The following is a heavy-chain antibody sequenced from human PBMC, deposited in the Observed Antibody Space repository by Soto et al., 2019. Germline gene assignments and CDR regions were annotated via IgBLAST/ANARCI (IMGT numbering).Heavy chain of an antibody. Sequence: HIQQWGAGLLKPSETLSLTCAVSGGSFNDFYWNWVRQPPGEGLEWIGEVNHAGGTDYNPSLKSRVTISEDRSKNQLSLRLKSVTVADTATYYCARRGRYGGRSYTGWGQGTLVTVSS. CDR3: ARRGRYGGRSYTG. D-gene: IGHD2-15*01. CDR2: VNHAGGT. J-gene: IGHJ4*02. CDR1: GGSFNDFY. V-gene: IGHV4-34*01.